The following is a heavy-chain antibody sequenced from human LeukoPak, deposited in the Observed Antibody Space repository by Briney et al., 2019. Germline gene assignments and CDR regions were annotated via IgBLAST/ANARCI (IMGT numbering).Heavy chain of an antibody. CDR1: GFTFTSYA. D-gene: IGHD1-26*01. V-gene: IGHV3-69-1*01. Sequence: GGSLRLFCAASGFTFTSYAVNWVRQAPGKGLEWISYISSTYEIWDADSVKGRFTISRDDAKNSLYLQMTSLRAEDTAVYYCARQWRELQLGYWGQGTLVTVSS. CDR3: ARQWRELQLGY. CDR2: ISSTYEI. J-gene: IGHJ4*02.